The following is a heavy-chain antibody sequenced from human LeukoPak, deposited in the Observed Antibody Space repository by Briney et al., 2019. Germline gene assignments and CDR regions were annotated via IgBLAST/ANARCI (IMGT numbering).Heavy chain of an antibody. CDR2: IYYSGST. CDR1: GGSISTSY. V-gene: IGHV4-59*01. J-gene: IGHJ6*03. CDR3: ARSVEGYCSGGSCYSYYYYMDV. D-gene: IGHD2-15*01. Sequence: SETLSLTCTVSGGSISTSYWSWLRQSPGKGLEWIGYIYYSGSTNYNPSLKSRVTISVDTSKNQFSLKLSSVTAADAAVYYCARSVEGYCSGGSCYSYYYYMDVWGKGTTVTVSS.